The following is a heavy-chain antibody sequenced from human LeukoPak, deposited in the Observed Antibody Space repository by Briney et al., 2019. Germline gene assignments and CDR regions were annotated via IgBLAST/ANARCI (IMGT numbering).Heavy chain of an antibody. CDR3: ARDLEVGATY. Sequence: GGSLRLSCAASGFTFSSYSMNWVRQAPGKGLEWVSFISSSSSYIYYADSVKGRFTISRDNAKNSLYLQMNSLRAGDTAVYYCARDLEVGATYWGQGTLVTVSS. V-gene: IGHV3-21*01. J-gene: IGHJ4*02. CDR1: GFTFSSYS. CDR2: ISSSSSYI. D-gene: IGHD1-26*01.